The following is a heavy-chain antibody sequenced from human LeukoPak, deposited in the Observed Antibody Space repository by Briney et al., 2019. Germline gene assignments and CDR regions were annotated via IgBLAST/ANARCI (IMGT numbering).Heavy chain of an antibody. CDR3: VRERYCTTSACYVGVPFDY. J-gene: IGHJ4*02. D-gene: IGHD2-2*01. Sequence: GGSLGLSCAASGFSFSTYYMTWVRQAPGKGLEWVAGIKQDGSENYYVDSVKGRFTISRDNSKNSLYLQMNSLRAEDTAVYFCVRERYCTTSACYVGVPFDYWGQGTLVTVSS. V-gene: IGHV3-7*01. CDR1: GFSFSTYY. CDR2: IKQDGSEN.